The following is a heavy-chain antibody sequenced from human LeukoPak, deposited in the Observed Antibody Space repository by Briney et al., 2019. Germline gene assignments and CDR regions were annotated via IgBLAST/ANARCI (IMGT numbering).Heavy chain of an antibody. D-gene: IGHD6-19*01. Sequence: KPSETLSLTCTVSGGSISNYYWSWIRQPPGKGLEWIGYISYSGSTNYNPSLKSRVTISVDTSKNQFSLKLSSVTAADTAVYYCARDSRYSSGWSNWGGFDYWGQGTLVTVSS. CDR1: GGSISNYY. V-gene: IGHV4-59*01. CDR3: ARDSRYSSGWSNWGGFDY. CDR2: ISYSGST. J-gene: IGHJ4*02.